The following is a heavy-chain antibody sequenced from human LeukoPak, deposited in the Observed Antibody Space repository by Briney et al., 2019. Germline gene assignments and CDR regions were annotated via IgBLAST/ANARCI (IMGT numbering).Heavy chain of an antibody. Sequence: SETLSLTCTIFGGSVSSNDYYWGWIRQPPGRGLEWIGTIHYSGSTYYKASLKSRVTISIDTSKKQFSLTLSSVTAADTAVYYCARIRSYYDSGYYPYYIDYWGQGILVTVSS. D-gene: IGHD3-22*01. V-gene: IGHV4-39*07. CDR2: IHYSGST. CDR3: ARIRSYYDSGYYPYYIDY. J-gene: IGHJ4*02. CDR1: GGSVSSNDYY.